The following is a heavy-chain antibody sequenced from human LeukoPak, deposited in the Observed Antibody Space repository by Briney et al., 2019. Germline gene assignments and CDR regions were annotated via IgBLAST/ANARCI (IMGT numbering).Heavy chain of an antibody. CDR1: GFTFRSCE. V-gene: IGHV3-21*01. Sequence: PGGSLRLSCAASGFTFRSCEMNWVRQAPGKGLEWVSSISSSSSYIYYADSVKGRFTISRDNAKNSLYLQMNSLGAEDTAVYYCARADWDTAMIDYWGQGTLVTVSS. CDR3: ARADWDTAMIDY. D-gene: IGHD5-18*01. CDR2: ISSSSSYI. J-gene: IGHJ4*02.